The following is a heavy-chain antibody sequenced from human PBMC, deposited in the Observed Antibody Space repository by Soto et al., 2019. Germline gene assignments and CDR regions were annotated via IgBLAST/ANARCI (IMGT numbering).Heavy chain of an antibody. V-gene: IGHV1-2*02. J-gene: IGHJ5*02. Sequence: ASVKVSCKASGYTFTGYYMHWVRQAPGQGLGWMGWINPNSGGTNYAQKFQGRVTMTRDTSISTAYMELSRLRSDDTAVYYCAREAGYSSSWYWFDTWGQGTLVTVSS. D-gene: IGHD6-13*01. CDR1: GYTFTGYY. CDR3: AREAGYSSSWYWFDT. CDR2: INPNSGGT.